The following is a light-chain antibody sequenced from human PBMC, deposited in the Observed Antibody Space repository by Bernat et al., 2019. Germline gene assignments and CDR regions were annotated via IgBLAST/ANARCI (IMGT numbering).Light chain of an antibody. CDR2: KAS. J-gene: IGKJ1*01. CDR3: QQYNTYSRT. Sequence: DIQMTQSPSTLSVSVGDRVTITCRASQSIGSWMAWYQQKPGKAPKLLIYKASNLESGVPSRFSGSGSGTEVTLTLSSLQPDDFATYYSQQYNTYSRTFGQGTKVEIK. V-gene: IGKV1-5*03. CDR1: QSIGSW.